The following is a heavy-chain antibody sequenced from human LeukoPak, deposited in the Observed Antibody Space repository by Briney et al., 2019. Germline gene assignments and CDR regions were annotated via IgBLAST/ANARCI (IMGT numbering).Heavy chain of an antibody. CDR2: IIPILGIA. CDR1: GGTFSSYA. Sequence: GASVKVSCKASGGTFSSYAISWVRQAPGQGLEWMGRIIPILGIANYAQKFQGRVTITADKSTSTAYMELSSLRSEDTAVYYCARDKEQQLVLSYWGQGTLVTVSS. CDR3: ARDKEQQLVLSY. J-gene: IGHJ4*02. V-gene: IGHV1-69*04. D-gene: IGHD6-13*01.